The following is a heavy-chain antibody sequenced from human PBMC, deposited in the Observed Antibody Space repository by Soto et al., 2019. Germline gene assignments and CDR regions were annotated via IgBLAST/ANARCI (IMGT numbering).Heavy chain of an antibody. V-gene: IGHV5-51*01. J-gene: IGHJ6*03. CDR2: IYPGDSDT. CDR3: ARGLWFGELYYYMDV. Sequence: RGESLKISCEGSGYSFTSYWIGWVRQMPGKGLEWMGIIYPGDSDTRYSPSFQGQVTISADKSISTAYLQWSSLKASDTAMYYCARGLWFGELYYYMDVWGKGTTVTVSS. D-gene: IGHD3-10*01. CDR1: GYSFTSYW.